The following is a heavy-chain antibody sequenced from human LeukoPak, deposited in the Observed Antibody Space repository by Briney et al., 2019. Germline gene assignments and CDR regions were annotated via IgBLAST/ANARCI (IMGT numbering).Heavy chain of an antibody. CDR2: IGTPDST. Sequence: GGSLRLSCAASGSTFNVYAMYWVRQAPGRGLEWVSSIGTPDSTHYANSVKGRFTTSRDDSKNTVFLQMNSLRAEDSATYYCAKDRENGNGIWDAFDVWGQGTVVTVSS. V-gene: IGHV3-23*01. D-gene: IGHD3-3*02. CDR1: GSTFNVYA. CDR3: AKDRENGNGIWDAFDV. J-gene: IGHJ3*01.